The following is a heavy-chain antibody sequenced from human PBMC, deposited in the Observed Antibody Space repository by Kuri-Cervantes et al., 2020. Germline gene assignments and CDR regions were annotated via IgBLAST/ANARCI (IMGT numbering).Heavy chain of an antibody. V-gene: IGHV3-30*02. CDR1: GFTFSNYG. CDR3: AKGVPYSSSWFDY. Sequence: GGSLSLTCAASGFTFSNYGMHWVRQAPGKGLEWVAVIWYDGSNKYYADSVKGRFTISRDNSKNTLYLQMNSLRTEDTALYYCAKGVPYSSSWFDYWGQGTLVTVSS. D-gene: IGHD6-13*01. J-gene: IGHJ4*02. CDR2: IWYDGSNK.